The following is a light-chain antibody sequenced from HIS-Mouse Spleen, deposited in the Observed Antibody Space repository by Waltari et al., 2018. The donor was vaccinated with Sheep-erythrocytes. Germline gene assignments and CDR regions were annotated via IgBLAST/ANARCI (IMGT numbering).Light chain of an antibody. CDR2: DVS. CDR3: CSYAGSYNHV. J-gene: IGLJ1*01. CDR1: SSDVGGYNY. V-gene: IGLV2-11*01. Sequence: QSALTQPRSVSGSPGQSVTISCTGTSSDVGGYNYVPRYQQHPGEAPKLMIYDVSKRPSGVPDRFSGSKSGNTASLTISGLQAEDEADYYCCSYAGSYNHVFATGTKVTVL.